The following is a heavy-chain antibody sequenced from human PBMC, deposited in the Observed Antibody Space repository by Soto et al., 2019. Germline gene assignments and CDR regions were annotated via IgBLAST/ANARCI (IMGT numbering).Heavy chain of an antibody. CDR2: INPIVGTA. CDR1: EDTFRNYA. D-gene: IGHD3-22*01. Sequence: QVELVKSGAEVKKPGSSVKVSCQASEDTFRNYAISWVRQAPGQGLEWMGGINPIVGTANYAQKFQGRVKITADRSANTVYLEISSLRSEHTAVYYCASTKYDSSAYYYWYLGLWGRGTLVTVSS. V-gene: IGHV1-69*06. J-gene: IGHJ2*01. CDR3: ASTKYDSSAYYYWYLGL.